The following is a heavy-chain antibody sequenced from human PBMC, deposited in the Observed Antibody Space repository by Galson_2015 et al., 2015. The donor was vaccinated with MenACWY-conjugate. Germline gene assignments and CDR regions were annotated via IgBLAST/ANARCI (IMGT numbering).Heavy chain of an antibody. CDR2: ITGSGDGT. J-gene: IGHJ3*02. CDR3: AKEKAGAGVGAFDI. D-gene: IGHD2-8*01. V-gene: IGHV3-23*01. Sequence: VSAITGSGDGTYYADSVKGRFTISRDNSKNTVFLQTNTLGADDTAIYYCAKEKAGAGVGAFDIWGQGTTVTVSS.